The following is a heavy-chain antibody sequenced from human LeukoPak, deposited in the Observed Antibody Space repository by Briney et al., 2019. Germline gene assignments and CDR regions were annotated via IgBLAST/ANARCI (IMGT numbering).Heavy chain of an antibody. Sequence: GGSLRLSCAASGFTFSSYSVNWVRQAPGKGLEWVSFISSSSSYIYYADSVKGRFIISRDNAKNSLFLQMNSLRAEDTAVYYCARDKIVGATHFDYWGQGTLVTVSS. CDR1: GFTFSSYS. J-gene: IGHJ4*02. CDR3: ARDKIVGATHFDY. D-gene: IGHD1-26*01. V-gene: IGHV3-21*01. CDR2: ISSSSSYI.